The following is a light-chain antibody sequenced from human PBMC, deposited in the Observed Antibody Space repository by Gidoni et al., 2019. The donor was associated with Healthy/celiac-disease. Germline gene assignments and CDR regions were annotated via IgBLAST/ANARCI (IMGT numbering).Light chain of an antibody. J-gene: IGLJ2*01. Sequence: QSALTQPAPVSGSPGQSITIFCTGTSSDVGGYNYVSWYQQHPGKAPKLMLYEVSNRTSGVSNRFSGSKSGNTASLTISGLQAEDEADYYCSSYTSSSTLNVVFGGGTKLTVL. CDR1: SSDVGGYNY. CDR3: SSYTSSSTLNVV. CDR2: EVS. V-gene: IGLV2-14*01.